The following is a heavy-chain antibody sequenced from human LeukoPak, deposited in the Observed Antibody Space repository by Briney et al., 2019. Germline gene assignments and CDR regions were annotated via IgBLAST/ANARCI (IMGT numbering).Heavy chain of an antibody. CDR2: IYTSGST. D-gene: IGHD6-13*01. CDR3: ARGGRSNWYAFDY. Sequence: SETLSLTCNVSGGSISNYYWSWIRQPAGKGLEWVGRIYTSGSTEHNPSLQSRVTISIDTSKSHFSLSLSSVTATDTAVYYCARGGRSNWYAFDYWGQGSLVTVSS. J-gene: IGHJ4*02. CDR1: GGSISNYY. V-gene: IGHV4-4*07.